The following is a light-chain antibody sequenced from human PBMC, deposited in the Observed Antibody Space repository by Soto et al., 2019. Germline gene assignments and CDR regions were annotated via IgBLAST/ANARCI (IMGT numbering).Light chain of an antibody. CDR2: GAS. CDR1: QSVSSK. V-gene: IGKV3-15*01. CDR3: QQYNNWPWT. J-gene: IGKJ1*01. Sequence: EIVITQSASTVSVSPGERATLSCRASQSVSSKLAWYQQKPGQAPRLLLYGASTRATGIPARFSGSGSGTEFTLTISSLQSEDFAVYYCQQYNNWPWTFGQGTKVDIK.